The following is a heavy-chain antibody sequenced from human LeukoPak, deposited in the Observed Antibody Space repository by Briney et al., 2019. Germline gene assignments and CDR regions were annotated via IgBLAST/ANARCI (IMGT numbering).Heavy chain of an antibody. CDR2: ISVGAEYI. J-gene: IGHJ4*02. V-gene: IGHV3-23*01. CDR1: GFTFSTYV. Sequence: GGSLRLSCAASGFTFSTYVMNWFRQAPGKGLEWVSTISVGAEYIFYADSVKGRFTISRDDSNNAFYLQMHSLRAEDTALYYCASGPPFLKYFEYWGQGTLVTVSS. CDR3: ASGPPFLKYFEY. D-gene: IGHD3-3*01.